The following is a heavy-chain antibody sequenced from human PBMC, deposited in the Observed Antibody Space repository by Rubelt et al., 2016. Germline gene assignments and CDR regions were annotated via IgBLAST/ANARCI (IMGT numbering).Heavy chain of an antibody. CDR2: IHHSGST. CDR1: GGSFSGYY. D-gene: IGHD1-1*01. CDR3: ARAKLEPNAFDI. Sequence: QVQLQQWGAGLLKPSETLSLTCAVYGGSFSGYYWSWIRQPPGKGLEWIGEIHHSGSTNYNPSRKGRGYISVDTSKNQVSRKRSSVTAADTAVYYCARAKLEPNAFDIWGQGTMVTVSS. J-gene: IGHJ3*02. V-gene: IGHV4-34*01.